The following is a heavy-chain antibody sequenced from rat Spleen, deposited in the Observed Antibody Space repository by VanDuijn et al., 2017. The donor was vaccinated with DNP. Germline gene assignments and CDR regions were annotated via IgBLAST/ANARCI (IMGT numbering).Heavy chain of an antibody. Sequence: EVQLVESGGGLVQPGRSLKLSCEASGFTFSDYYMAWVRQAPTKGLEWVAYISYDGGHSDYGDSVKGRFTISRDNAKSGLYLQMNSLKSEDTATYYCARGSTSIYWYFDFWGPGTMVAVSS. CDR2: ISYDGGHS. J-gene: IGHJ1*01. V-gene: IGHV5-20*01. CDR1: GFTFSDYY. CDR3: ARGSTSIYWYFDF. D-gene: IGHD3-1*01.